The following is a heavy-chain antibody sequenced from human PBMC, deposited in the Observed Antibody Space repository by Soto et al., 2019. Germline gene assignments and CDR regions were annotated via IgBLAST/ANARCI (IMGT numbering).Heavy chain of an antibody. V-gene: IGHV3-23*01. Sequence: GGSLRLSCAASGFSFSSYAMNWVRQAPGKGLEWVSTILSGGTTHYPDSVKCRFTIYRYNSKNSLYLQMNSLRAGDTAICYCARRVECDFAFDSWGQGALVTVSS. CDR1: GFSFSSYA. D-gene: IGHD2-21*02. CDR2: ILSGGTT. J-gene: IGHJ4*02. CDR3: ARRVECDFAFDS.